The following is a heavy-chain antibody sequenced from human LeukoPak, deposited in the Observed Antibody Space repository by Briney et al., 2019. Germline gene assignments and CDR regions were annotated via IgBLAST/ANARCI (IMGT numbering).Heavy chain of an antibody. J-gene: IGHJ4*02. D-gene: IGHD1-14*01. V-gene: IGHV3-21*04. Sequence: GGSLRLSCAASGFTFSSYSMNWVRQAPGKGLEWVSSISSSSSYIYYADSVKGRFTISRDNAKNSLYLQMNSLRAEDTALYYCAKPAKTDYADYWGQGTLVTVSS. CDR1: GFTFSSYS. CDR3: AKPAKTDYADY. CDR2: ISSSSSYI.